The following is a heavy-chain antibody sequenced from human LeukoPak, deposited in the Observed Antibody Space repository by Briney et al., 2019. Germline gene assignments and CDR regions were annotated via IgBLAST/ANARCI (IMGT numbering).Heavy chain of an antibody. CDR2: ISWNSGSI. V-gene: IGHV3-9*01. D-gene: IGHD3-22*01. CDR1: GFSFDDYA. Sequence: PGRSLRLSCAASGFSFDDYAMHWVRQAPGKGLEWVSGISWNSGSIGYADSVKGRFTISRDNAKNSLYLQMNSLRAEDTAVYYCARGGADSAYYYFDYWGQGTLVTVSS. J-gene: IGHJ4*02. CDR3: ARGGADSAYYYFDY.